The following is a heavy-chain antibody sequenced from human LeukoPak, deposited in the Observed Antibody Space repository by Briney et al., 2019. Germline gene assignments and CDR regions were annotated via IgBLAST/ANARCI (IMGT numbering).Heavy chain of an antibody. CDR2: IKLDGSEK. V-gene: IGHV3-7*01. D-gene: IGHD6-19*01. Sequence: GGSLRLSCAASVFTFCGFWMSVVRDAPGGGAVGVANIKLDGSEKHYVHSVRGRFTISRENPKSTLYLNMQSVRAEDTAVYHCARGGWYPDNWGQGTLVTVS. CDR1: VFTFCGFW. CDR3: ARGGWYPDN. J-gene: IGHJ4*02.